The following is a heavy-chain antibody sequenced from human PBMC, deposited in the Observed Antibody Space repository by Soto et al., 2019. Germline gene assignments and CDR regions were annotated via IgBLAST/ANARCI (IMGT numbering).Heavy chain of an antibody. CDR1: GFTFDDYA. CDR3: ARVLIGTLRGYFDL. D-gene: IGHD3-16*02. Sequence: GGSLRLSCAASGFTFDDYAMHWVRQAPGKGLEWVSGISWNSGSIGYADSVKGRFTISRDNAKNSLYLRMNSLRAEDTAVYYCARVLIGTLRGYFDLWGRGTLVTVSS. J-gene: IGHJ2*01. V-gene: IGHV3-9*01. CDR2: ISWNSGSI.